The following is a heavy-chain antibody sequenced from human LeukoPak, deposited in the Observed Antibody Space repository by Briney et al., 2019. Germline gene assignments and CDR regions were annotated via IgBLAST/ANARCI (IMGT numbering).Heavy chain of an antibody. V-gene: IGHV3-48*03. Sequence: GGSLRLSCAASGFSFDSYEMNWVRQAPGKGLEWVSYISSSGSSLDYADSVKGRFTISRDNARNSLYLQMNSLRVEDTAVYYCATSFVYWGQGTLVTVSS. CDR2: ISSSGSSL. CDR3: ATSFVY. J-gene: IGHJ4*02. CDR1: GFSFDSYE.